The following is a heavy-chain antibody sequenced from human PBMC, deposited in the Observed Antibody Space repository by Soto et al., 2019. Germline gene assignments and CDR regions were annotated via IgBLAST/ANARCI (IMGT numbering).Heavy chain of an antibody. D-gene: IGHD2-15*01. CDR1: GYSFTSYW. CDR3: ARVDSYCSGGSCYSTRYYHYHMAV. J-gene: IGHJ6*03. CDR2: IYPGDSDT. V-gene: IGHV5-51*01. Sequence: GESLKISCKGSGYSFTSYWIGWVRQMPGKGLEWMGIIYPGDSDTRYSPSFQGQVTISADKSISTAYLQWSSLKASDTAMYYCARVDSYCSGGSCYSTRYYHYHMAVRGKGSTVTVSS.